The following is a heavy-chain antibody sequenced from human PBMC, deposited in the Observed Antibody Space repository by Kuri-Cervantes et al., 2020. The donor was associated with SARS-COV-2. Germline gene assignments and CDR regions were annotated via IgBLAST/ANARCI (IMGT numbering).Heavy chain of an antibody. CDR3: ANDSPGIAVAEAFDI. CDR2: ICGSGSST. D-gene: IGHD6-19*01. Sequence: GESLKISCAASGFTFSSHAMSWVRQAPGKGLEWVSAICGSGSSTYYAAAVKSRFTISRDNSKNTLYLQMNSLSAEDTALYYCANDSPGIAVAEAFDIWGQGIMVTVSS. CDR1: GFTFSSHA. J-gene: IGHJ3*02. V-gene: IGHV3-23*01.